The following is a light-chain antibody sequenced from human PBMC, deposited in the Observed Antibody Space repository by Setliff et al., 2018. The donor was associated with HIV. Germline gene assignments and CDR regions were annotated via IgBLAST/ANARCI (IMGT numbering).Light chain of an antibody. J-gene: IGLJ1*01. CDR1: SSNVGMYKL. Sequence: QSVLTQPASVSGSLGQSITISCTGTSSNVGMYKLVSWYQHHPGKAPKLLIYDVTRWPSGVTHRFSGSKSGNTASLTISGLQAEDEADYYCCSYAGTSTYVFGTGTKVTVL. V-gene: IGLV2-23*02. CDR2: DVT. CDR3: CSYAGTSTYV.